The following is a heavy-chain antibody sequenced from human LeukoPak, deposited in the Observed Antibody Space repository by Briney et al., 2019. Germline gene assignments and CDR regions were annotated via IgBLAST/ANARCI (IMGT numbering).Heavy chain of an antibody. CDR3: ASIATTVTNHDY. J-gene: IGHJ4*02. CDR1: GFTFSTYW. V-gene: IGHV3-7*01. CDR2: TKQDGSEK. D-gene: IGHD4-17*01. Sequence: GGSLRLSCAASGFTFSTYWMSWVRQAPGKGLEWVANTKQDGSEKYYVDSVKGRFTISRDNAKNSLYLQMNSLRAEDTAVYYCASIATTVTNHDYWGQGTLVTVST.